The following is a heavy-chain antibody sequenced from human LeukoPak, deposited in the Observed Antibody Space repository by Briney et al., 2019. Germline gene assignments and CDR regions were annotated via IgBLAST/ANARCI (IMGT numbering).Heavy chain of an antibody. V-gene: IGHV3-23*01. Sequence: GGSLRLSCAGSGFPFSSYAMSWVRQAPGKGLEWVSAISGSGGSTYYADSVKGRFTISRDNSKNTLYLQMNSLRAEDTAVYYCAKSTVYGDYFDYWGQGTLVTVSS. J-gene: IGHJ4*02. CDR2: ISGSGGST. CDR3: AKSTVYGDYFDY. CDR1: GFPFSSYA. D-gene: IGHD4-17*01.